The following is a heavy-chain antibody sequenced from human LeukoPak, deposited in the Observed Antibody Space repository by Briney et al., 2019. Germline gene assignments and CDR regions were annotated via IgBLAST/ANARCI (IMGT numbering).Heavy chain of an antibody. Sequence: SETLSLTCTVSGVSISRYYWSWIRQPAGKGLEWIGRIYSSGSTTYNPSLKSRVTMSIDTSKNQFSLKLSFVTAADTAVYYCARLFGEWSAIDYWGQGTLVAVSS. CDR1: GVSISRYY. CDR2: IYSSGST. V-gene: IGHV4-4*07. J-gene: IGHJ4*02. D-gene: IGHD3-10*01. CDR3: ARLFGEWSAIDY.